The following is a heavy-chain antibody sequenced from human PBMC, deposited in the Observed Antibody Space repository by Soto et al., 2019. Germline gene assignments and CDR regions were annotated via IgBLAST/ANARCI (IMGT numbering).Heavy chain of an antibody. CDR1: GYTFTSYA. Sequence: ASVKVSCKASGYTFTSYAMHWVRQAPGQRLEWIGIINPSGGSTSYAQKLQGRVTITRDASTSTVYMELSSLRSEDTAVYYCAWGIEVAGTIFDYWGQGALFTVSS. CDR3: AWGIEVAGTIFDY. CDR2: INPSGGST. V-gene: IGHV1-46*03. D-gene: IGHD6-19*01. J-gene: IGHJ4*02.